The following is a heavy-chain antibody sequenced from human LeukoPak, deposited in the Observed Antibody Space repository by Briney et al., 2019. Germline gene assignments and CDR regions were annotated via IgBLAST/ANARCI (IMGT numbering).Heavy chain of an antibody. Sequence: GGSLRLSCAASGFTFSNYAMSWLRQAPGKGLEWVSTIGNSGGSTYYADSVKGRFTIARDDPENTLFLQMNSLRAEDTAVYYCARVPLGVLTYFDYWGQGTLVTVSS. CDR1: GFTFSNYA. J-gene: IGHJ4*02. CDR3: ARVPLGVLTYFDY. CDR2: IGNSGGST. V-gene: IGHV3-23*01. D-gene: IGHD3-3*01.